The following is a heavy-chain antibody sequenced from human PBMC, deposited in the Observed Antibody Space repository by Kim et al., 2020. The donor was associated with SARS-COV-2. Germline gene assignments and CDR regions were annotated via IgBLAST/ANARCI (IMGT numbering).Heavy chain of an antibody. Sequence: SATLSLTCTVSGGSISSYYWSWIRQPPGKGLEWIGYIYYSGSTNYNPSLKSRVTISVDTSKNQFSLKLSSVTAADTAVYYCARLRFLEWLSPAYYMDVWGKGTTVTVSS. CDR1: GGSISSYY. CDR2: IYYSGST. CDR3: ARLRFLEWLSPAYYMDV. D-gene: IGHD3-3*01. V-gene: IGHV4-59*08. J-gene: IGHJ6*03.